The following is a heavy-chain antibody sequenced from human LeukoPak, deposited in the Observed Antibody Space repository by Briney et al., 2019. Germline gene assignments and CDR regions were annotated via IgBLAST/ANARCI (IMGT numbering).Heavy chain of an antibody. J-gene: IGHJ3*02. CDR3: ASRYCSGGSCYSTDAFDI. D-gene: IGHD2-15*01. CDR1: GGSISSGDYY. CDR2: IYYSGST. Sequence: SETLSLTCTVSGGSISSGDYYWSWIRQPPGKGLEWIGYIYYSGSTYYNPSLKSRVTISVDTSKNQFSLKLSSVTAADTAVYYCASRYCSGGSCYSTDAFDIWGQGTMVTVSS. V-gene: IGHV4-30-4*01.